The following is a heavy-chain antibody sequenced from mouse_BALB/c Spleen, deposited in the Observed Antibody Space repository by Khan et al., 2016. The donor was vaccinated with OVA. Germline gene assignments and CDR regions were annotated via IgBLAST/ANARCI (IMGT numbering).Heavy chain of an antibody. V-gene: IGHV5-6-3*01. CDR2: INSNGGST. CDR1: GFTFSSYG. CDR3: ARMARTIN. J-gene: IGHJ2*01. Sequence: EVELVESGGGLVQPGGSLKLSCAASGFTFSSYGMSWVSQTPDKRLELVATINSNGGSTYYPDSVKGRFTISRDNAKNTLYLQMSSLKSEDTAMYDCARMARTINWGQGTTLTVSS.